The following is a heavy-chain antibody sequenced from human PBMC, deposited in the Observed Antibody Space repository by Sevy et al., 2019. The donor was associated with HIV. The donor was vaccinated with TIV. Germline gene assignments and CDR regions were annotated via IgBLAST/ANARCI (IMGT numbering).Heavy chain of an antibody. J-gene: IGHJ1*01. CDR3: ALERLSSAVAEYFHN. V-gene: IGHV3-30-3*01. CDR1: GFTFNFFS. Sequence: RLSCAASGFTFNFFSMHWVRQAPGKGLEWVATISFDGSNEHYADSVKGRFTISRDNSKNSLFLQMNSLRADDSAVYYCALERLSSAVAEYFHNWGQGTLVTVSS. D-gene: IGHD1-1*01. CDR2: ISFDGSNE.